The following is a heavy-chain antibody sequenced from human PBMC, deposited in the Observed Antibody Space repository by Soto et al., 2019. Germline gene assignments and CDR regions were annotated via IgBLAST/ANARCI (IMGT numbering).Heavy chain of an antibody. CDR3: ARVPVLLWFGESYPYGMDI. CDR2: IYYNGNT. Sequence: SETLSLTCIVSGGSIISNIHSWGWVRQPPGKGLEWIGAIYYNGNTYYNPSLKSRVTISVDTSKDQFSLRLSSVSAADTAMYYCARVPVLLWFGESYPYGMDIWGQGTTVTVSS. V-gene: IGHV4-39*01. J-gene: IGHJ6*02. D-gene: IGHD3-10*01. CDR1: GGSIISNIHS.